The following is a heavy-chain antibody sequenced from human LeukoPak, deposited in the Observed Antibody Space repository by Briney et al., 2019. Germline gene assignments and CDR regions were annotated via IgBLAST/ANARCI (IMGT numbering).Heavy chain of an antibody. J-gene: IGHJ4*02. CDR1: GYTFVNYG. CDR2: INPSGGST. D-gene: IGHD4-17*01. V-gene: IGHV1-46*01. Sequence: ASVKLSCKASGYTFVNYGITWVRQAPGQGLEWMGMINPSGGSTTYAQKFQGRVTMTRDTSTSTVYMELSSLRSEDTAVYYCARGAFYGNWGQGTLVTVSS. CDR3: ARGAFYGN.